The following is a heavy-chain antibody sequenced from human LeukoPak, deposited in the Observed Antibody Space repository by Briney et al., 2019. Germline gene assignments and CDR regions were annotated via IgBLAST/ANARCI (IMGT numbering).Heavy chain of an antibody. Sequence: SETLSLTCTVSGGSLSSYYWSWIRHPPGKGLGWIWHIYYSGSTNYNPSLQSRVTISVATSKNQFSLKRSSVTAADTAVYYWARGHDSSGYYYVGDWFDPWGQGTLVTVSS. V-gene: IGHV4-59*01. CDR3: ARGHDSSGYYYVGDWFDP. CDR1: GGSLSSYY. CDR2: IYYSGST. J-gene: IGHJ5*02. D-gene: IGHD3-22*01.